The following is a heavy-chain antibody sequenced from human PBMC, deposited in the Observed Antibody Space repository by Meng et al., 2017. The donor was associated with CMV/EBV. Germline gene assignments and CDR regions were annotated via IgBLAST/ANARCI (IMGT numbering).Heavy chain of an antibody. Sequence: GESLKISCAASGFTFSSYSMNWVRQAPGKGLEWVSSISSSSSYIYYADSVKGRFTITRDNAKNSLYLQMNSLRAEDTAVYYCARGTNKGSELLYYFDYWGQGTLVTVSS. CDR3: ARGTNKGSELLYYFDY. J-gene: IGHJ4*02. D-gene: IGHD1-26*01. V-gene: IGHV3-21*01. CDR2: ISSSSSYI. CDR1: GFTFSSYS.